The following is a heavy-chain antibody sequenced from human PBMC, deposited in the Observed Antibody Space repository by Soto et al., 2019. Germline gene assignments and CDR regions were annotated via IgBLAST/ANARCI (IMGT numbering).Heavy chain of an antibody. V-gene: IGHV3-23*01. CDR2: ISGSGGST. CDR3: AKDSSVVVVPAARFDY. CDR1: GFTFSSYA. Sequence: GGSLRLSCAASGFTFSSYAMSWVRQAPGKGLEWVSAISGSGGSTYYADSVKGRFTISRDNSKNTLYLQMNSLRAEDTAVYYCAKDSSVVVVPAARFDYWGQGTLVTVSS. J-gene: IGHJ4*02. D-gene: IGHD2-2*01.